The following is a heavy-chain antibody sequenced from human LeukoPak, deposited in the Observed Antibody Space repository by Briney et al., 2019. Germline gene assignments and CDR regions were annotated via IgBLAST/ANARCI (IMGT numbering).Heavy chain of an antibody. CDR1: RFTCNSYW. CDR2: ITGDGTST. Sequence: PALSLSLSSSGSRFTCNSYWWHWVRQSPSRGLVWVSRITGDGTSTNYADSVKGRFTISRDNTKNTLFLQMNSLRAEDTAVYYCARPLVSGSLAYWGQGTLVTVSS. J-gene: IGHJ4*02. CDR3: ARPLVSGSLAY. D-gene: IGHD3-10*01. V-gene: IGHV3-74*01.